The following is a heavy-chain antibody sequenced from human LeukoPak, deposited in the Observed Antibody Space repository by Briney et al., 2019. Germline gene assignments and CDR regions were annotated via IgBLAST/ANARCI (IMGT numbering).Heavy chain of an antibody. J-gene: IGHJ4*02. V-gene: IGHV3-15*01. CDR3: TTHYYGSGSSFDY. D-gene: IGHD3-10*01. CDR1: GFTFSNAW. Sequence: GGSLRLSCAASGFTFSNAWMSWVRQAPGKGLEWVGRIKSKTDGGTTDYAAPVKGRFTISRDDSKNTLYLQMNSLKTEDTAVYYCTTHYYGSGSSFDYWGQGTLVTVSS. CDR2: IKSKTDGGTT.